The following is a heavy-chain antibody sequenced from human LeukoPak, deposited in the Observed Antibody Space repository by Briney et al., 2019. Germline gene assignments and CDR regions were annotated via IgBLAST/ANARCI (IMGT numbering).Heavy chain of an antibody. CDR1: GYTFNTYG. D-gene: IGHD2-21*02. Sequence: ASVKVSCKTSGYTFNTYGITWVRQAPGQGLEWMGWISPYNGNTSYAQKFQARVTMTTDTSTSTAYMELRSLRSDDTAAYFCARAYCGGDCHQGPDYWGQGTLVIVSS. V-gene: IGHV1-18*01. J-gene: IGHJ4*02. CDR3: ARAYCGGDCHQGPDY. CDR2: ISPYNGNT.